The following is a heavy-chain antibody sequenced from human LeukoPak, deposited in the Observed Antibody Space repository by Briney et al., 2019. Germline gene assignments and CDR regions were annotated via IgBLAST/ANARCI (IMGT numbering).Heavy chain of an antibody. Sequence: GASVKVSCKASGYTFTGYYMHWVRQAPGQGLEWMGWINPNSGGTNYAQKFQGRVTMTRDTSISTAYMELSRLRSEDTAVYYCARTPGYGSGSYSYYWGQGTLVTVSS. J-gene: IGHJ4*02. CDR2: INPNSGGT. CDR1: GYTFTGYY. D-gene: IGHD3-10*01. V-gene: IGHV1-2*02. CDR3: ARTPGYGSGSYSYY.